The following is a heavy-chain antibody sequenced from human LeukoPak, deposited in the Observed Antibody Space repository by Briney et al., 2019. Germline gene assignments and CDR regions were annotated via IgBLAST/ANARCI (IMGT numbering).Heavy chain of an antibody. D-gene: IGHD6-19*01. V-gene: IGHV1-2*02. J-gene: IGHJ4*02. Sequence: ASVKVSCKASGYTFTGYYMHWVRQAPGQGLEWMGWINPNSGGTNYAQKFQGRVTMTRDTSISTAYMELSGLRSDDTAVYCCAREWPPGVAGKVVGVTGNSNYDYWGQGTLVTVSS. CDR2: INPNSGGT. CDR1: GYTFTGYY. CDR3: AREWPPGVAGKVVGVTGNSNYDY.